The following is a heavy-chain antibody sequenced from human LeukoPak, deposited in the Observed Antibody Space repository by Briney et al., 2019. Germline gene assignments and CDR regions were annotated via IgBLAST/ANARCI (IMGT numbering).Heavy chain of an antibody. CDR2: ISAYNGNT. D-gene: IGHD2-2*01. Sequence: ASVKVSCKASGYTFTSYGISWVRQAPGQGLEWMGWISAYNGNTNYAQKLQGRVTMTTDTSTSTAYMELRSLRSDDTAVYYCARDNVVVSAASGMDVWGQGTTVTVSS. J-gene: IGHJ6*02. V-gene: IGHV1-18*01. CDR3: ARDNVVVSAASGMDV. CDR1: GYTFTSYG.